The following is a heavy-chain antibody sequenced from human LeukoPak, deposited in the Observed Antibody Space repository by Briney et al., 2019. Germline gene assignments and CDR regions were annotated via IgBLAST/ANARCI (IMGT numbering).Heavy chain of an antibody. CDR3: ARSGDNWSCGN. Sequence: GSLRLSCAASGFTFNNYGMHWVRQAPGKGLEWVAIISYDGSNTYYADSVKGRFTISRDNSKNTLYLQMNSLRTEDTAVYYCARSGDNWSCGNWGQGTLVTVSS. V-gene: IGHV3-30*03. D-gene: IGHD5-24*01. J-gene: IGHJ4*02. CDR2: ISYDGSNT. CDR1: GFTFNNYG.